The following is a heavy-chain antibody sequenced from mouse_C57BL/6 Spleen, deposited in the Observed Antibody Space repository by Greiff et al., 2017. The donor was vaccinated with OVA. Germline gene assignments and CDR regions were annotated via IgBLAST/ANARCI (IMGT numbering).Heavy chain of an antibody. CDR1: GFSLTSYG. J-gene: IGHJ1*03. Sequence: VQVVESGPGLVQPSQSLSITCPVSGFSLTSYGVHWVRQSPGTGLEWLGVIWSGGSTDYNAAFISRLSISKDNSKSQVFFKMNSLQADDTAIYYGARATYYGRTYWYFDVWGTGTTVTVSS. CDR2: IWSGGST. CDR3: ARATYYGRTYWYFDV. D-gene: IGHD1-1*01. V-gene: IGHV2-2*01.